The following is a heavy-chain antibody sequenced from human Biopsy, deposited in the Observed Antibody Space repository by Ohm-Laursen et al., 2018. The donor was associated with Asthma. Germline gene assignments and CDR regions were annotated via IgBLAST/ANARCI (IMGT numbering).Heavy chain of an antibody. CDR3: AKDVFPGWELRRGPDY. V-gene: IGHV3-30*18. Sequence: SLRLSCAASGFTFSNYGMHWVRRAPGKGLDWVAVISFDGSNKNYTDSVKGRFTISRDNSRNTLHLQMNSLRAEDTVVYYCAKDVFPGWELRRGPDYWGQGTLVTVPS. D-gene: IGHD1-26*01. CDR1: GFTFSNYG. J-gene: IGHJ4*02. CDR2: ISFDGSNK.